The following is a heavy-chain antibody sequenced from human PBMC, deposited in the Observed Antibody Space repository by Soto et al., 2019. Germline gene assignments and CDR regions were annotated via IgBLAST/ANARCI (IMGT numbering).Heavy chain of an antibody. CDR3: ATDGAALGYYYYGMDV. CDR2: FDPEDGET. J-gene: IGHJ6*02. V-gene: IGHV1-24*01. CDR1: GYTLTELS. Sequence: ASVKVSCKVSGYTLTELSMHWVRQAPGKGLEWMGGFDPEDGETIYAQKFQGRVTMTEDTSTDTAYMELSSLRSEDTAVYYCATDGAALGYYYYGMDVWGQGTPVTVSS. D-gene: IGHD1-26*01.